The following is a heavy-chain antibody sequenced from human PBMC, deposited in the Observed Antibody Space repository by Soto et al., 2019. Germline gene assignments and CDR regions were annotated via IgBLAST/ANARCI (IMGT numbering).Heavy chain of an antibody. CDR1: GFTFSSYS. J-gene: IGHJ4*02. CDR2: ISSSSSYI. V-gene: IGHV3-21*04. D-gene: IGHD3-10*01. Sequence: VQLVESGGGLVKPGGSLRLSCAASGFTFSSYSMNWVRQAPGKGLEWVSSISSSSSYIYYADSVKGRFTISRDNAKNSLYLQMNSLRAEDTAVYYCATLWFGELKTFDYWGQGTLVTVSS. CDR3: ATLWFGELKTFDY.